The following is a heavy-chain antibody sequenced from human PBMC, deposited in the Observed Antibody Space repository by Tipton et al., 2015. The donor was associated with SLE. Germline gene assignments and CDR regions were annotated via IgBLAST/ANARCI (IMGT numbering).Heavy chain of an antibody. D-gene: IGHD3-10*01. CDR1: GGSISSHY. Sequence: LRLSCTVSGGSISSHYWSWIRQPPGKGLEWIGYIYYSGSTNYNPSLKSRVTISVDTSKNQFSLKLSSVTAADTAVYYCAGYYYGSGSYPDYWGQGTLVTVSS. V-gene: IGHV4-59*11. J-gene: IGHJ4*02. CDR2: IYYSGST. CDR3: AGYYYGSGSYPDY.